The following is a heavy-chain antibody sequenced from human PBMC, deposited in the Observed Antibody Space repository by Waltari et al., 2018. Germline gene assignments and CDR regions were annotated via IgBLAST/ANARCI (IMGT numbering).Heavy chain of an antibody. CDR1: GGSISSYH. Sequence: QVQLQESGPGLVKPSETLSLTCTVSGGSISSYHWSWIRQPPGKGLEWIGYIYYSGSTNYNPSLKSRVTISVDTSKNQFSLKLSSVTAADTAVYYCARAEYLEEYYFDYWGQGTLVTVSS. J-gene: IGHJ4*02. CDR3: ARAEYLEEYYFDY. CDR2: IYYSGST. V-gene: IGHV4-59*01. D-gene: IGHD2-2*01.